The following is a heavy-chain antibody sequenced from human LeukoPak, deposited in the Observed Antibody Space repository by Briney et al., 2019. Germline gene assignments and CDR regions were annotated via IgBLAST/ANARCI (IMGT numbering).Heavy chain of an antibody. Sequence: SETLSLTCTVSGGSISSYYWSWIRQPPGKRLEWIGYIYYSGSTNYNPSLKSRVTISVDTSKNQFSLKLSSVTAADTAVYYCARGLYYYDSSGYGYWGQGTLVTVSS. J-gene: IGHJ4*02. CDR2: IYYSGST. CDR3: ARGLYYYDSSGYGY. D-gene: IGHD3-22*01. CDR1: GGSISSYY. V-gene: IGHV4-59*01.